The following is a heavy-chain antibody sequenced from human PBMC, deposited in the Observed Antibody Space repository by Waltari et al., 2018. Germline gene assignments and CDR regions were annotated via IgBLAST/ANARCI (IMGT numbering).Heavy chain of an antibody. CDR3: ARMGKYSSSWYGGHYMDV. D-gene: IGHD6-13*01. V-gene: IGHV1-8*01. CDR2: MNPNSGNT. J-gene: IGHJ6*03. Sequence: QVQLVQSGAEVKKPGASVKVSCKASGYTFTSYDINWVRQATGQGLEWMGWMNPNSGNTGYAQKFQGRVTMTRNTSISTAYMELSSLRSEDTAVYYCARMGKYSSSWYGGHYMDVWGKGTTVTVSS. CDR1: GYTFTSYD.